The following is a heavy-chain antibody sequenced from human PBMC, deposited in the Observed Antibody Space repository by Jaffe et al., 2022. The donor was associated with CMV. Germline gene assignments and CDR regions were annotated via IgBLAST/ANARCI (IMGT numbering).Heavy chain of an antibody. CDR1: GYTFTGDY. V-gene: IGHV1-2*02. CDR2: INPNGGAT. Sequence: QVQLVQSGAEVKKPGASVKVSCKASGYTFTGDYMHWVRQAPGQGLEWMGWINPNGGATHYAQKFQGRVTMTRDTSISTAYMELSRVRSDDTAVYYCAKEGGQYASGALDVWGQGTTVTVSS. D-gene: IGHD2-2*01. J-gene: IGHJ6*02. CDR3: AKEGGQYASGALDV.